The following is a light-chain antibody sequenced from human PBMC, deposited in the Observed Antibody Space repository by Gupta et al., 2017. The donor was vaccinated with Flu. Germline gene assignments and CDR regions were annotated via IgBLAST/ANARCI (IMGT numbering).Light chain of an antibody. CDR1: QSISSW. J-gene: IGKJ1*01. CDR2: KAS. V-gene: IGKV1-5*03. CDR3: QQDNSYSWT. Sequence: DIKMTQSPSTLSASVGDRVTITCRASQSISSWLAWYQQKPGKAPKLLIYKASSLESGVPSRFSGSGSGTEFTLTISSLQPDDFATYYCQQDNSYSWTFGQGTKVEIK.